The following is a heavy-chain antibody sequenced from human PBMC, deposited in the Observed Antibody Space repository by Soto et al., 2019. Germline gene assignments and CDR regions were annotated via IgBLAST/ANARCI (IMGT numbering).Heavy chain of an antibody. CDR3: ARAAVTDYQYHGMGV. CDR2: IWYDGIDK. D-gene: IGHD4-17*01. J-gene: IGHJ6*02. V-gene: IGHV3-33*01. CDR1: GFTFSTYG. Sequence: PGGSLRLSCAASGFTFSTYGMNWVRQAPGKGLEWVAAIWYDGIDKYYAASVKGRFTISRDNSMNPVYLQMSSLRADDTAVYYCARAAVTDYQYHGMGVWGQGTTVTVS.